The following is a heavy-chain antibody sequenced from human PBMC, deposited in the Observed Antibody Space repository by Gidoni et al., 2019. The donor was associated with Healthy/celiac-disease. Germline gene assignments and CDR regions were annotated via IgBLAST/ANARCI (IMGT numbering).Heavy chain of an antibody. CDR1: GYSFTSYW. V-gene: IGHV5-10-1*03. J-gene: IGHJ4*02. CDR2: IDPSDSYT. Sequence: EVQLVQSGAEVKKPGESLRISCKGSGYSFTSYWISWVRQMPGKGLEWMGRIDPSDSYTNYSPSFQGHVTISADKSISTAYLQWSSLKASDTAMYYCARGDEMGIVVVPAAPFDYWGQGTLVTVSS. D-gene: IGHD2-2*01. CDR3: ARGDEMGIVVVPAAPFDY.